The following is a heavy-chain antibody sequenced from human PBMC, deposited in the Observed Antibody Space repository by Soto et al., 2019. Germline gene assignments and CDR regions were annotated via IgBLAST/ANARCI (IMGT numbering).Heavy chain of an antibody. J-gene: IGHJ1*01. Sequence: EVQLLESGGGLVQPGGSLRLSCEASGFTFSSYAMNWVRQAPGKGLEWVSAISGSGGSTYYADSVKGRFTISRDNSKNTLYLQMNSLRAEDTAVYYCAKVAYCGGDCYSYFQHWGQGTLVTVSS. D-gene: IGHD2-21*02. CDR2: ISGSGGST. CDR3: AKVAYCGGDCYSYFQH. CDR1: GFTFSSYA. V-gene: IGHV3-23*01.